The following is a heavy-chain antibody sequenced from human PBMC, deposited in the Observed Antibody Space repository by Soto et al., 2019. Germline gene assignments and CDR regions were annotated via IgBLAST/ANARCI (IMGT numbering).Heavy chain of an antibody. J-gene: IGHJ5*02. CDR3: ARSLKSTVSGDYAPSNWFDP. CDR1: GGTFSSYA. Sequence: SVKVSCKASGGTFSSYAISWVRQAPGQGLEWMGGIIPIFGTANYAQKFQGRVTITADESTSTAYMELSSLRSEDTAVYYCARSLKSTVSGDYAPSNWFDPWGQGTLVTVSS. D-gene: IGHD4-17*01. V-gene: IGHV1-69*13. CDR2: IIPIFGTA.